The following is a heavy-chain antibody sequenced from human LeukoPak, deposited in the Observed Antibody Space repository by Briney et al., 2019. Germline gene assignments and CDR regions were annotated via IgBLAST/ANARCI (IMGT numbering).Heavy chain of an antibody. CDR2: IIPIIGIA. D-gene: IGHD2-15*01. CDR1: GGTFSSYA. CDR3: ARANPRVVVVAATLEYFQH. Sequence: SVKVSCKASGGTFSSYAISWVRQAPGQGLEWMGRIIPIIGIANYAQKFQGRVTISADKSTSTAYMELSSLRSEDTAVYYCARANPRVVVVAATLEYFQHWGQGTLVTVSS. V-gene: IGHV1-69*04. J-gene: IGHJ1*01.